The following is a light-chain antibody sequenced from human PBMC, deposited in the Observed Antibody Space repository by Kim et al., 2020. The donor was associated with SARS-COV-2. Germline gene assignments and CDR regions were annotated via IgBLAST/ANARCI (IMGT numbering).Light chain of an antibody. CDR3: QQSNNWPPVT. J-gene: IGKJ5*01. CDR1: QSVDRY. Sequence: EIVLTQSPATLSLSPGERATLTCRASQSVDRYLAWYQQKPGQAPRLLIYDASNRATGIPARFTGSGSGTDFTLTISSLEPEDFAVYYCQQSNNWPPVTFGQGTRLEIK. V-gene: IGKV3-11*01. CDR2: DAS.